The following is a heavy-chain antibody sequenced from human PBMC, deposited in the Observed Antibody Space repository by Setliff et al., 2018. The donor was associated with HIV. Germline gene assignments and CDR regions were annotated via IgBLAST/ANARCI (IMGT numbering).Heavy chain of an antibody. CDR1: GGTFSSYA. CDR3: ARGHSHGYGYSGSYGPFDI. D-gene: IGHD1-26*01. CDR2: IIPMFGTL. Sequence: SVKVSCKASGGTFSSYAINWVRQAPGQGLEWMGGIIPMFGTLNFAQKFQGRVTITTDESTSAAYMELNSLRSEDTAVYYCARGHSHGYGYSGSYGPFDIWGQGTMVTVSS. V-gene: IGHV1-69*05. J-gene: IGHJ3*02.